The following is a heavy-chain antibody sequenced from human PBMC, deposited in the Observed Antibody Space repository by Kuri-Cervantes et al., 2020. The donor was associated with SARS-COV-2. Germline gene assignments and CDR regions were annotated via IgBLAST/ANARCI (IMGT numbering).Heavy chain of an antibody. V-gene: IGHV4-34*01. CDR1: GGSFSGYY. CDR3: ARTYGSGTPPSY. Sequence: SETLSLTCAVYGGSFSGYYRSWIRQPPGKGLEWIGEINHSGSTNYNPSLKSRVTISVDTSKNQFSLKLSSVTAADTAVYYCARTYGSGTPPSYWGQGTLVTVSS. J-gene: IGHJ4*02. D-gene: IGHD3-10*01. CDR2: INHSGST.